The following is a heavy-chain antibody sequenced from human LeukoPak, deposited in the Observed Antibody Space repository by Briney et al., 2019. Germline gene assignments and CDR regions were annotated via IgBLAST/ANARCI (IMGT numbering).Heavy chain of an antibody. CDR2: INTNTGNP. Sequence: ASVKVSCKASGYTFTSYAMSWVRQAPGQGLEWMGWINTNTGNPTYAQGFTGRFVFSLDTSVSTAYLQISSLKAEDTAVYYCARQGDYGDYWSRVDYWGQGTLVTVSS. CDR1: GYTFTSYA. V-gene: IGHV7-4-1*02. J-gene: IGHJ4*02. CDR3: ARQGDYGDYWSRVDY. D-gene: IGHD4-17*01.